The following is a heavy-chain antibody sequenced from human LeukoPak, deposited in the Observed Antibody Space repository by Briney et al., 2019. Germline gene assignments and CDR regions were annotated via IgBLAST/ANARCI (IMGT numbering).Heavy chain of an antibody. V-gene: IGHV3-23*01. J-gene: IGHJ5*02. CDR2: IGGRGGST. CDR3: GKEGGA. D-gene: IGHD3-16*01. CDR1: GFRFSDFT. Sequence: GGSLRLSCAASGFRFSDFTMTWVRQAPGKGPEWVSAIGGRGGSTYYADSLGGRFTISRDNSKNMVYLQMNSLKVEDTATYYCGKEGGAWGQGTKVTVSS.